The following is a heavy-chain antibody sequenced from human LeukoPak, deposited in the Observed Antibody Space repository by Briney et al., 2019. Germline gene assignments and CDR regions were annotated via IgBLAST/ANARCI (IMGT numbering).Heavy chain of an antibody. D-gene: IGHD1-1*01. Sequence: ETLSLTCTVSGGSISSYPWSWVRQAPGKGLEWVSAISGSGDTTYYADSVKGRFTISRDNSKNTVYLQMNSLRAEDTAVYYCAKDRTGTTGRDWVDPWGQGTLVTVSS. V-gene: IGHV3-23*01. CDR2: ISGSGDTT. J-gene: IGHJ5*02. CDR1: GGSISSYP. CDR3: AKDRTGTTGRDWVDP.